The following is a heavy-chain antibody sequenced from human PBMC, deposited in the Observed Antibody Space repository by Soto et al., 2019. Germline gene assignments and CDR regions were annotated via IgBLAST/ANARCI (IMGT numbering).Heavy chain of an antibody. CDR3: ARESRFSKTWYSPDY. J-gene: IGHJ4*02. V-gene: IGHV3-48*03. Sequence: LRLSCAASGFTFSSYEMNWVRQAPGKGLEWVSYIGTSGGSIKYADPVKGRFTISRDNAKNSLYLQMNSLRAEDTAIYYCARESRFSKTWYSPDYWGQGTLVTVSS. D-gene: IGHD6-13*01. CDR1: GFTFSSYE. CDR2: IGTSGGSI.